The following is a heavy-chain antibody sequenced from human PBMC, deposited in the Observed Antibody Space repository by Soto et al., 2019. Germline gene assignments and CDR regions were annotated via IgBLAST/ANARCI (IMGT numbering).Heavy chain of an antibody. CDR2: INPNSGGT. D-gene: IGHD3-3*01. CDR3: ARNIRFLEWINWFDP. Sequence: ASVKVSCKASGYTFTGYYMHWVRQAPGQGLEWMGWINPNSGGTNYAQKFQGRVTMTRDTSISTAYMELSRLRPDDTAVYYCARNIRFLEWINWFDPWGQGTLVTVSS. J-gene: IGHJ5*02. CDR1: GYTFTGYY. V-gene: IGHV1-2*02.